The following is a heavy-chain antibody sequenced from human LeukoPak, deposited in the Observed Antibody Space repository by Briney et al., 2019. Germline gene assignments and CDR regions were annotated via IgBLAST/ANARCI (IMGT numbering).Heavy chain of an antibody. V-gene: IGHV3-21*01. CDR2: INNDGSYI. CDR3: AKNVRGDY. CDR1: GFIFSNSA. J-gene: IGHJ4*02. D-gene: IGHD6-6*01. Sequence: GGSLRLSCAASGFIFSNSAMNWVRQAPGKGLEWVSSINNDGSYIYYAGSVKGRFTISRDNAKNSLYLRLNSLRVEDTAVYYCAKNVRGDYWGQGTLVTVSS.